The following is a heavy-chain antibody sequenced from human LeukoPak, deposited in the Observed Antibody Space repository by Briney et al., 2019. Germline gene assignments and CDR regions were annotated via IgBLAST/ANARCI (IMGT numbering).Heavy chain of an antibody. Sequence: SQTLSITCIVPGDSISSGDTYWTWIRQPPGTDLEWLGYIYYSGNAYYNPSLKSRVTISVDTPKNQFSLKLGSVTATDTAVYYCARGDGHSPVRDFDYWGHGSLVTVSS. CDR2: IYYSGNA. J-gene: IGHJ4*01. CDR1: GDSISSGDTY. D-gene: IGHD3-10*01. CDR3: ARGDGHSPVRDFDY. V-gene: IGHV4-30-4*08.